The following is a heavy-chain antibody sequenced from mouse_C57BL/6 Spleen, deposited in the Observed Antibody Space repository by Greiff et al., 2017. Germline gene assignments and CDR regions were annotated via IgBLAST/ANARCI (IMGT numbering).Heavy chain of an antibody. Sequence: QVQLQQPGAELVRPGSSVKLSCKASGYTFTSYWMDWVKQRPGQGLEWIGNIYPSDSETHYNQKFKDKATLTVDKSSSTAYMQLSSLTSEDSAVYYCARILISRGYFDVWGTGTTVTVSS. D-gene: IGHD1-1*01. CDR2: IYPSDSET. J-gene: IGHJ1*03. CDR1: GYTFTSYW. V-gene: IGHV1-61*01. CDR3: ARILISRGYFDV.